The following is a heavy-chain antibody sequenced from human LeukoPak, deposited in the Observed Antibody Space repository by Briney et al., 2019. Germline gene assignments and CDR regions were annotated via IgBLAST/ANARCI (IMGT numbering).Heavy chain of an antibody. CDR1: SGSIRSYY. J-gene: IGHJ4*02. D-gene: IGHD1-1*01. CDR3: ARGYRLTDY. CDR2: IYYTGST. Sequence: PSETLSLTCTVSSGSIRSYYWSWVRQPPGKGLEWIGYIYYTGSTNYNPSLKSRVTISVDTSKNQFSLKLTSVTAADTAVYYCARGYRLTDYWGQGTLVTVSS. V-gene: IGHV4-59*08.